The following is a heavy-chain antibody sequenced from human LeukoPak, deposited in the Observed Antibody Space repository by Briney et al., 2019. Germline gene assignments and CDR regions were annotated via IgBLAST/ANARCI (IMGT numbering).Heavy chain of an antibody. CDR1: GGTFSSYA. D-gene: IGHD3-22*01. CDR3: ARRGIVVAGLDY. V-gene: IGHV1-69*13. CDR2: IIPILGTA. Sequence: GASVKVSCKASGGTFSSYAISWVRQAPGQGLEWMGGIIPILGTANYAQRFQGRVTITADESMSTAYMELSSLRSEDTAVYYCARRGIVVAGLDYWGQGTLVTVSS. J-gene: IGHJ4*02.